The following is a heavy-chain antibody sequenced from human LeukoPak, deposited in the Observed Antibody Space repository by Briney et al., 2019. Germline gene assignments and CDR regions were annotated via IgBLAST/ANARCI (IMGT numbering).Heavy chain of an antibody. CDR3: ARDQWLFPDY. D-gene: IGHD6-19*01. CDR1: GGSISSGDYY. CDR2: IYYSGST. V-gene: IGHV4-30-4*08. Sequence: SQTLSLTCTVSGGSISSGDYYWSWIRQPPGKGLEWIGYIYYSGSTYYNPSLNSRVTISVDTSKNQFSMKLSSVTAAETAVYYCARDQWLFPDYWGQGTLVTVSS. J-gene: IGHJ4*02.